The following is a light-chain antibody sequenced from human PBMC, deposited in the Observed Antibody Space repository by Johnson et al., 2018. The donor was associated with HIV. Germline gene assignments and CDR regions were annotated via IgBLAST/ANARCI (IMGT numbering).Light chain of an antibody. J-gene: IGLJ1*01. Sequence: QAVLTQPPSASGTPGQRVTISCSGSISNIGSNTVNWYRRLPGTAPKLLIYKNNQRPSGVHDRFSGSKSGTSASLAISGLRAEDAADYLCAAWDDKLNGTYVFGAGTEVTVL. CDR1: ISNIGSNT. CDR2: KNN. V-gene: IGLV1-44*01. CDR3: AAWDDKLNGTYV.